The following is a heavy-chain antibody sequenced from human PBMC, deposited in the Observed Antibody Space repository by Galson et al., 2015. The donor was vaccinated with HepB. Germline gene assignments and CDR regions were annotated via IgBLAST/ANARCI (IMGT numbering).Heavy chain of an antibody. D-gene: IGHD1-26*01. CDR2: IWYDGSKK. J-gene: IGHJ3*02. V-gene: IGHV3-33*01. Sequence: SLRLSCAASGFTFSSYGMHWVRQAPGKGLEWVAVIWYDGSKKECADSVKGRFTISRDNSKSTLFLQMNSLRAEDTALYYCARERVGATVTGAFDIWGQGAMVTVSS. CDR1: GFTFSSYG. CDR3: ARERVGATVTGAFDI.